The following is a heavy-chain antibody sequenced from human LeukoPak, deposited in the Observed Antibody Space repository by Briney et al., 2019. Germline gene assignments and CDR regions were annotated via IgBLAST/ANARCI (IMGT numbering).Heavy chain of an antibody. Sequence: ASVKVSCKASGYTFTGYYMHWVRQAPGQGLEWMGIINPSGGSTSYAQKFQGRVTMTRDTSTSTVYMELSSLRSEDTAVYYCARDCRRRQYQLLVYGMDVWGQGTTVTVSS. V-gene: IGHV1-46*01. CDR1: GYTFTGYY. CDR3: ARDCRRRQYQLLVYGMDV. D-gene: IGHD2-2*01. CDR2: INPSGGST. J-gene: IGHJ6*02.